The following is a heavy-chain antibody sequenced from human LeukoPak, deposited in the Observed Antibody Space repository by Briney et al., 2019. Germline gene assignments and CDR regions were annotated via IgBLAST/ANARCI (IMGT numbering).Heavy chain of an antibody. CDR2: ISYSGNT. D-gene: IGHD3-10*02. CDR1: GVSISSSFFY. CDR3: ARHLYHVNNLNWFDP. J-gene: IGHJ5*02. Sequence: SETLSLTCTVSGVSISSSFFYWGWIRQPPGKGLEWIGSISYSGNTYYNPSLKSRLTISVDTSKNQFSLKLSSVTAADTAVYYCARHLYHVNNLNWFDPWGQGTLVTVSS. V-gene: IGHV4-39*01.